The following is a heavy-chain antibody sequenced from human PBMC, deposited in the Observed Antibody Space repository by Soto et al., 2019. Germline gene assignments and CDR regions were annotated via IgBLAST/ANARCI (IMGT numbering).Heavy chain of an antibody. CDR1: GGSISGTTYF. D-gene: IGHD4-17*01. CDR2: ISSSGST. V-gene: IGHV4-39*01. Sequence: QLQLQESGPGLVKPSETLSLTCAVSGGSISGTTYFWGWIRQPPGKGLEWIGSISSSGSTYNNPSLKSRVTISVETSKNQFSLNLRSVTAADTAVYFCARPWGDYGALRPFDYWGQGTLVTVSS. J-gene: IGHJ4*02. CDR3: ARPWGDYGALRPFDY.